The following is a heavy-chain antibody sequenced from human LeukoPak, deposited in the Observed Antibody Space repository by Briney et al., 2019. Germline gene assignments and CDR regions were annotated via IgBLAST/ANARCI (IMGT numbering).Heavy chain of an antibody. CDR2: IYYSGST. Sequence: SETLSLTCTVSGGSISSYYWSWIRQPPGKGLEWVGYIYYSGSTNYNPSLKSRVTISGDTSKNQFSLRLSSVTAADTAVYYCARASYSYDINGWVPFDYWGQGTLVTVSS. CDR1: GGSISSYY. V-gene: IGHV4-59*08. CDR3: ARASYSYDINGWVPFDY. D-gene: IGHD3-22*01. J-gene: IGHJ4*02.